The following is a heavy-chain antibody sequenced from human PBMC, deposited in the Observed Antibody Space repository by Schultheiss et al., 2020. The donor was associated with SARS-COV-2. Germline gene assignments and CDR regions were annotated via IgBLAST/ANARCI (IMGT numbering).Heavy chain of an antibody. CDR3: ARDLAFGVVIRYYYYYGMDV. CDR2: ISAYNGNT. D-gene: IGHD3-3*01. Sequence: ASVKVSCKASGYTFTSYYMHWVRQAPGQGLEWMGWISAYNGNTNYAQKLQGRVTMTTDTSTSTAYMELRSLRSDDTAVYYCARDLAFGVVIRYYYYYGMDVWGQGTTVTVSS. CDR1: GYTFTSYY. V-gene: IGHV1-18*04. J-gene: IGHJ6*02.